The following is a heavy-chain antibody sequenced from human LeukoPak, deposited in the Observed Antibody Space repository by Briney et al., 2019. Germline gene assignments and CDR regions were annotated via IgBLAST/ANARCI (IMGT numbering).Heavy chain of an antibody. CDR1: GFTFSHYG. Sequence: GGSLRLSCAVSGFTFSHYGMHWVRQAPGKGLEWVAGISYDGSQKYYADAVKGRFTISRDNSKDTLYMQLNSLKTEDTAVYYCACIEADPDYWGQGSLVTVSS. D-gene: IGHD6-13*01. CDR3: ACIEADPDY. CDR2: ISYDGSQK. J-gene: IGHJ4*02. V-gene: IGHV3-30*03.